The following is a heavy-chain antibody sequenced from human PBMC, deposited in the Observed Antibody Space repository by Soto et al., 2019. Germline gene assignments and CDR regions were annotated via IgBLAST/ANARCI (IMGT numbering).Heavy chain of an antibody. D-gene: IGHD6-19*01. CDR3: ARDAVAVAGDYYYGMDV. Sequence: QTLSLTCVISGDSVSSNSAAWNWIRQSPSRGLEWLGRTYYRSKWYNDYAVSVKSRITINPDTSKNQFSLQLNSVTPEDTAVYYCARDAVAVAGDYYYGMDVWGQGTTVTVSS. V-gene: IGHV6-1*01. CDR2: TYYRSKWYN. J-gene: IGHJ6*02. CDR1: GDSVSSNSAA.